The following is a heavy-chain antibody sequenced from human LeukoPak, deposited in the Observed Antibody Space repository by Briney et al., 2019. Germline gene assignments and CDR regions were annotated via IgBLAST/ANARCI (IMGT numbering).Heavy chain of an antibody. CDR3: AKIPRKGYYDSSVVPFSGN. Sequence: SETLSLTCTVSGGSISSSSYYWGWIRQPPGKGLEWIGSIYYSGSTYYNPSLKSRVTISVDTSKNQFSLKLSSVTAADTAVYYCAKIPRKGYYDSSVVPFSGNWGQGTLATVSS. V-gene: IGHV4-39*01. CDR2: IYYSGST. J-gene: IGHJ4*02. D-gene: IGHD3-22*01. CDR1: GGSISSSSYY.